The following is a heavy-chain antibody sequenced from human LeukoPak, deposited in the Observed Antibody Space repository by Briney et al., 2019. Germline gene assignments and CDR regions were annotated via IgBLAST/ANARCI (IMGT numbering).Heavy chain of an antibody. Sequence: SETLSLTCTVSGESISGYYWSWIRQPPGKGLEWIGEINHSGSTNYNPSLKSRVTISVDTSKNQFSLKLSSVTAADTAVYYCARWRKRVGAYYYGSGSYYNSHYFDYWGQGTLVTVSS. V-gene: IGHV4-34*01. CDR2: INHSGST. CDR3: ARWRKRVGAYYYGSGSYYNSHYFDY. CDR1: GESISGYY. D-gene: IGHD3-10*01. J-gene: IGHJ4*02.